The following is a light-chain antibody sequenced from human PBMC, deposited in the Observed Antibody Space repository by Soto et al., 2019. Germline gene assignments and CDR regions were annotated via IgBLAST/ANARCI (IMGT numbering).Light chain of an antibody. Sequence: DIQMTPSPSSLYGSEGARVTITCRASQTISSWLAWYQQKPGKAPKLLIYKASTLKSGVPARFSGSGSGTEFTLTISSLQPDDFAAYYCQHYNSYSEAFGQGTKVDI. CDR1: QTISSW. J-gene: IGKJ1*01. V-gene: IGKV1-5*03. CDR3: QHYNSYSEA. CDR2: KAS.